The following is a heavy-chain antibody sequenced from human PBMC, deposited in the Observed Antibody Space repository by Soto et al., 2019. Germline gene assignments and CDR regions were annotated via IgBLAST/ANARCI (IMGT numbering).Heavy chain of an antibody. V-gene: IGHV1-3*01. CDR1: GYTFTSYA. J-gene: IGHJ5*02. CDR2: INAGNGNT. CDR3: ARGIIRYYDSSGYHNWFDP. Sequence: ASVKVSCKASGYTFTSYAIHWVRQASGQRLEWMGWINAGNGNTKYSQKFQGRVTITRDTSASTAYMELSSLRSEDTAVYYCARGIIRYYDSSGYHNWFDPWGQGALVTVSS. D-gene: IGHD3-22*01.